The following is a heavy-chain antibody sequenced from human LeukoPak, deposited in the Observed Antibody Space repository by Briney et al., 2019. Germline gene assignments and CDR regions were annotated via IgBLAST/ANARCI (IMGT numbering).Heavy chain of an antibody. CDR2: MNTNRGNT. Sequence: ASVTVSFKASGYTFTSYDIDWVRQATGQGLEWMGWMNTNRGNTGYAQKFQGRVTMTRNTSISTAYMELSSLRSEDTSVYYCARSYSSSSYYGMDVWGQGTTVTVSS. CDR1: GYTFTSYD. J-gene: IGHJ6*02. V-gene: IGHV1-8*01. CDR3: ARSYSSSSYYGMDV. D-gene: IGHD6-6*01.